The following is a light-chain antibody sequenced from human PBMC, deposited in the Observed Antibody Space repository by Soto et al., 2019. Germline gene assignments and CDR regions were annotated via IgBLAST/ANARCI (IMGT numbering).Light chain of an antibody. V-gene: IGKV1-33*01. CDR2: DAS. CDR3: QQYESLPLT. J-gene: IGKJ5*01. CDR1: QDINKN. Sequence: DIQLTPYPSSLSASVGDRVTITCQASQDINKNLIWYQQKPGKAPKLLIYDASDLETGVPSRFSGSGSGTGFTFTISSLQPEDFATYYCQQYESLPLTFGQGTRLEIK.